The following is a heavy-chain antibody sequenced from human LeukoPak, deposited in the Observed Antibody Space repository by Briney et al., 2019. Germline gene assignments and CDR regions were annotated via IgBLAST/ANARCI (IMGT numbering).Heavy chain of an antibody. J-gene: IGHJ4*02. CDR1: GGSISSYY. D-gene: IGHD3-16*02. Sequence: PSETLSLTCTVSGGSISSYYWSWIRQPPGKGLEWIGYIYYSGSTNYNPSLKSRVTISVDTSKNQFSLKLSSVTAADRAVYYCARVAGGLSPFDYWGRGTLVTVSS. CDR3: ARVAGGLSPFDY. V-gene: IGHV4-59*01. CDR2: IYYSGST.